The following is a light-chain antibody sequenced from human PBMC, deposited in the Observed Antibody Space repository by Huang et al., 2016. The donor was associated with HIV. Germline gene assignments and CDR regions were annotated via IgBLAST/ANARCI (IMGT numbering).Light chain of an antibody. Sequence: EIVLTQSPDTLSLSPGESATLSCRASRSVGSYLAWYQQKPGQAPRLLIYDASNRATGIPARFSGSGSGTDFTLTIRSLEPEDFAVYYCQQRSNWYTFGQGTKLEIK. V-gene: IGKV3-11*01. CDR3: QQRSNWYT. J-gene: IGKJ2*01. CDR2: DAS. CDR1: RSVGSY.